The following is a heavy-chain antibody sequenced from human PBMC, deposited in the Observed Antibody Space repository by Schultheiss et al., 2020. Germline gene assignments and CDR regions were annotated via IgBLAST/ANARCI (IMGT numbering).Heavy chain of an antibody. CDR2: ISSSGSTI. CDR1: GFTFSSYE. V-gene: IGHV3-48*03. Sequence: GGSLRLSCAASGFTFSSYEMNWVRQAPGKGLEWISYISSSGSTIYYVDSVKGRFTISRDNAKNSLYLQMTSLRAEDTAVYYCARYLPLDAFDIWGQGTMVTVSS. CDR3: ARYLPLDAFDI. D-gene: IGHD5/OR15-5a*01. J-gene: IGHJ3*02.